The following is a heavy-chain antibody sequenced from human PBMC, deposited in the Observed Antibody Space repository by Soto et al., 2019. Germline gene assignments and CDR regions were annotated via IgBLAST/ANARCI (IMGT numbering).Heavy chain of an antibody. CDR2: ITPRSATS. CDR3: SREGLVLVPSTVNSDYYYYAMDV. CDR1: GDTFSTYT. Sequence: QVQLVQSGAEVKKPGSSVKVSCKAPGDTFSTYTITWVRQAPGQGLEWMGGITPRSATSNYAQKFQGRVTITADESTSTVYMELSSLTSEDTAVYYCSREGLVLVPSTVNSDYYYYAMDVWGQGTTVTVSS. D-gene: IGHD2-2*01. V-gene: IGHV1-69*12. J-gene: IGHJ6*02.